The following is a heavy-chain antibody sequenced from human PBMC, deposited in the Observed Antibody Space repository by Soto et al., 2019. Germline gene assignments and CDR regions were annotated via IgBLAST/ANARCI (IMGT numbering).Heavy chain of an antibody. CDR3: ARGGQWLPHY. CDR2: ISSSSSYI. J-gene: IGHJ4*02. CDR1: GFTFSSYS. D-gene: IGHD6-19*01. V-gene: IGHV3-21*01. Sequence: EVQLVESGGGLVKPGGSLRLSCAASGFTFSSYSMNWVRQAPGKGLEWVSSISSSSSYIYYADSVKGRFTISRDNAKNSLYLQMNSRRAEDTAVYYCARGGQWLPHYWGQGTLVTVSS.